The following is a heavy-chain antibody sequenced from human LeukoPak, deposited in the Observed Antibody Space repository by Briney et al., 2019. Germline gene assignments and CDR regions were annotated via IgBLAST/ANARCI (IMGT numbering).Heavy chain of an antibody. CDR2: IKQDGSEK. CDR3: AKFGSSVRNDAFDI. V-gene: IGHV3-7*03. J-gene: IGHJ3*02. Sequence: GGSLRLSCAASGFTFSSYWMSWVRQAPGKGLEWVANIKQDGSEKYYVDSVKGRFTISRDNAKNSLYLQMNSLRAEDTAVYYCAKFGSSVRNDAFDIWGQGTMVTVSS. CDR1: GFTFSSYW. D-gene: IGHD1-26*01.